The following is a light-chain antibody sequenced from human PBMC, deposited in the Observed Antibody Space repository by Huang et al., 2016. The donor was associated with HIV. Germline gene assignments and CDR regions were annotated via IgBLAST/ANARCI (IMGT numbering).Light chain of an antibody. CDR3: QHYGTLFT. CDR1: QSVSGSH. Sequence: EIILTPSPATLSLSPGERATLSCRASQSVSGSHLAWYKQKLGQAPRLLIYGASTRATGIPDRFSASGSGTDFTLTISRLEPDDFAVYYCQHYGTLFTFGQGTEVEIK. V-gene: IGKV3-20*01. CDR2: GAS. J-gene: IGKJ2*01.